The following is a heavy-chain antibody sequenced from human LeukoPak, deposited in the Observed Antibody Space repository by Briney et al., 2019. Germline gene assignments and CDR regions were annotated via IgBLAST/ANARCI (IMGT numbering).Heavy chain of an antibody. Sequence: GGSLRLSCAASAFTFSSYWMHWVRQAPGKGLVWVSRISSDGSSTSYADFVKGRFTISRDNAKNTLYLQMNSLRAEDTAVYYCVRDTGTSEYYFDYWGQGTLVTVSS. CDR2: ISSDGSST. D-gene: IGHD2-8*02. CDR3: VRDTGTSEYYFDY. CDR1: AFTFSSYW. V-gene: IGHV3-74*01. J-gene: IGHJ4*02.